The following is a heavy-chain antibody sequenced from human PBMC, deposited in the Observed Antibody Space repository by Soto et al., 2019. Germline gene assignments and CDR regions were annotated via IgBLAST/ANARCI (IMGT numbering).Heavy chain of an antibody. CDR3: ATSTYDDFLGGSF. Sequence: QVQLAQSGAELKKPGASVRVSCKTSGYTFADFYIHWVRQAPGQGFEWKGWMNPNTGGAVYAQKFLGSVAMTRDTSISTAYIELGRLSSNDTAVYFCATSTYDDFLGGSFWGQGTLVTVSS. CDR2: MNPNTGGA. D-gene: IGHD3-3*01. CDR1: GYTFADFY. V-gene: IGHV1-2*02. J-gene: IGHJ4*02.